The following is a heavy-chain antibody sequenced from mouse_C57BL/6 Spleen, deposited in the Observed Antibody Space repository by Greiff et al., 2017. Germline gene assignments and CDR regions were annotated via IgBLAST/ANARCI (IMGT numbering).Heavy chain of an antibody. V-gene: IGHV1-80*01. J-gene: IGHJ3*01. Sequence: VQLQESGPELVKPGASVKISCKASGYSFTDYNMNWVKQRPGKGLEWIGQIYPGDGDTNYNGKFKGKATLTADKSSSTAYMQLSSLTSEDSAVYFCAREGYYYGSSPWFAYWGQGTLVTVSA. CDR2: IYPGDGDT. CDR1: GYSFTDYN. D-gene: IGHD1-1*01. CDR3: AREGYYYGSSPWFAY.